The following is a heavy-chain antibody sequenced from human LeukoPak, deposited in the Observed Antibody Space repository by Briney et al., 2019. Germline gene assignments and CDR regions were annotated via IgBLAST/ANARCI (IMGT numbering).Heavy chain of an antibody. J-gene: IGHJ4*02. Sequence: ASVKVSCKASGGTFSSYAISWVRQAPGQGLEWMGGIIPIFGTANYAQKFQGRVTITADESTSTAYMELSSPRSEDTAVYYCARDLRGRDGYNYFDYWGQGTLVTVSS. V-gene: IGHV1-69*13. CDR2: IIPIFGTA. CDR1: GGTFSSYA. CDR3: ARDLRGRDGYNYFDY. D-gene: IGHD5-24*01.